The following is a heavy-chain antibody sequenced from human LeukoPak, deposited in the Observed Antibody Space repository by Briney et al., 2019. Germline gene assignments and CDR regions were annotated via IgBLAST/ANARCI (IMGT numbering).Heavy chain of an antibody. CDR2: ISYDGSNK. CDR1: GFTFSSYG. CDR3: AKESSSSSAMGNWFDP. V-gene: IGHV3-30*18. D-gene: IGHD6-6*01. J-gene: IGHJ5*02. Sequence: GGSLRLSCAASGFTFSSYGMHWVRQAPGKGLEWVAVISYDGSNKYYADSVKGRFTISRDNSKNTLYLQMNSLRAEDTAVYYCAKESSSSSAMGNWFDPWGQGTLVTVSS.